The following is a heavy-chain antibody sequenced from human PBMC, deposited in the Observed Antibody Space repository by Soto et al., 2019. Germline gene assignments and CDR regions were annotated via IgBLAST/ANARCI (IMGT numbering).Heavy chain of an antibody. CDR3: ARDSSGWYGFDY. Sequence: QITLKESGPTLVKPTQTLTPTCTFSGFSLSTSGVGVGWIRQPPGKALEWLALIYWDDDKRYSPSLKSRLTITKDTSKNQVVLTMTNMDPVDTATYYCARDSSGWYGFDYWGQGTLVTVSS. J-gene: IGHJ4*02. CDR2: IYWDDDK. D-gene: IGHD6-19*01. CDR1: GFSLSTSGVG. V-gene: IGHV2-5*02.